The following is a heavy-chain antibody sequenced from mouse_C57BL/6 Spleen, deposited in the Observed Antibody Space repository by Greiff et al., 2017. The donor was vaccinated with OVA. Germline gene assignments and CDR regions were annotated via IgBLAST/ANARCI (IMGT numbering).Heavy chain of an antibody. CDR3: TGGYYFDY. CDR1: GFTFSNYW. CDR2: IRLKSDNYAT. V-gene: IGHV6-3*01. Sequence: EVKLMESGGGLVQPGGSMKLSCVASGFTFSNYWLNWVRQSPEKGLEWVAQIRLKSDNYATHYAESVKGRFTISRDDSKRSVYLQMNNLRAEDTGIDYCTGGYYFDYWGQGTTLTVSS. D-gene: IGHD1-2*01. J-gene: IGHJ2*01.